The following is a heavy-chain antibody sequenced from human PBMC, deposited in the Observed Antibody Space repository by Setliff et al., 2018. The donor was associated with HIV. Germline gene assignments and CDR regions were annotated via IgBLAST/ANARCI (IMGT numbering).Heavy chain of an antibody. CDR3: ARGEGGSYYPQH. CDR2: INHSGST. D-gene: IGHD1-26*01. V-gene: IGHV4-34*01. J-gene: IGHJ1*01. Sequence: KPSETLSLTCAVYGGSFSGYYWSWIRQPPGKGLEWIGEINHSGSTNYNPSLKSRVTISVDTSKNQFSLKLSSVTAADTAVYYCARGEGGSYYPQHWGQGTLVTVSS. CDR1: GGSFSGYY.